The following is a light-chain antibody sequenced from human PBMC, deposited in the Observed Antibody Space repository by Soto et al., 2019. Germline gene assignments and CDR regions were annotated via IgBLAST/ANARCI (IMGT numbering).Light chain of an antibody. Sequence: QSALTQPASVSGSPGQSITISCTGTSNDVGGYHYVSWYQQYPGKARNLIIYEISHRPSGVSNRFSGSKSGNTASLTISGLQAEDEADYYCSSYTYSGTLVVFGGGTKLTVL. CDR2: EIS. CDR3: SSYTYSGTLVV. CDR1: SNDVGGYHY. J-gene: IGLJ3*02. V-gene: IGLV2-14*01.